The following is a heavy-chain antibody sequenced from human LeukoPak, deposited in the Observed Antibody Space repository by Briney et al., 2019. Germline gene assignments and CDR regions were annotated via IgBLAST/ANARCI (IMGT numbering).Heavy chain of an antibody. CDR1: GFTHSNYW. J-gene: IGHJ4*02. CDR2: IKPDGSEK. CDR3: ARGEVHYYGSGSDY. D-gene: IGHD3-10*01. V-gene: IGHV3-7*01. Sequence: GGSLRLSCAASGFTHSNYWMTWVRQAPGKGLEWVANIKPDGSEKYYVDSVKGRFTISRDNAKNSLYLQMNSLRAEDTAVYYCARGEVHYYGSGSDYWGQGTLVTVSS.